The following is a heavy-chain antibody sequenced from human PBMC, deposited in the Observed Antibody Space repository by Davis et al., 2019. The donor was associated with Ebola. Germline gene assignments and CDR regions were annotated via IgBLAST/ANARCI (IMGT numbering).Heavy chain of an antibody. Sequence: GESLKISCAASGFTFSSYAMHWVRQAPGKGLEWVAVISYDGSNKYYADSVKGRFTISRDNSKNTLYLQMNSLRAEDTAVYYCARVVDTVTTSWFDPWGQGTLVTVSS. V-gene: IGHV3-30-3*01. CDR2: ISYDGSNK. CDR3: ARVVDTVTTSWFDP. CDR1: GFTFSSYA. J-gene: IGHJ5*02. D-gene: IGHD4-17*01.